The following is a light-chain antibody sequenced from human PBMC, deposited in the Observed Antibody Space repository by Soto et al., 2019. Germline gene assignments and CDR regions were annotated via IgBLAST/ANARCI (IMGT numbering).Light chain of an antibody. CDR2: AAS. J-gene: IGKJ2*01. CDR3: QQTYSTPYI. V-gene: IGKV1-39*01. CDR1: QSITSY. Sequence: DIQMTQSPSSLSASVGDRVTITCRASQSITSYLNWYQQRPGKAPKLLIYAASSLQSGVPSRFSGSGSGTDFTLTISSLQTEDFATYHCQQTYSTPYIFGQGTMLQIK.